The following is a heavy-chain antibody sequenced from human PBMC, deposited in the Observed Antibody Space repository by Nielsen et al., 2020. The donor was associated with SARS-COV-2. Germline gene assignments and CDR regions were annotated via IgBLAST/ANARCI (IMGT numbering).Heavy chain of an antibody. CDR2: IIPIFGTA. CDR3: ARAGWATVYYYYYMDV. Sequence: SVKVSCKASGGTFSSYAISWVRQAPGQGLEWMGGIIPIFGTANYAQKFQGRVTITADESTSTAYMELSSPRSEDTAVYYCARAGWATVYYYYYMDVWGKGTTVTVSS. J-gene: IGHJ6*03. V-gene: IGHV1-69*13. D-gene: IGHD4-17*01. CDR1: GGTFSSYA.